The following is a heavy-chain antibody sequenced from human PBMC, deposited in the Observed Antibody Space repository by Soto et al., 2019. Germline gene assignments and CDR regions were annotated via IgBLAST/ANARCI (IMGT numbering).Heavy chain of an antibody. V-gene: IGHV3-21*01. CDR2: ISTSSIYI. CDR3: AKEKGYYDFWSGYSPSDF. D-gene: IGHD3-3*01. CDR1: GFIFSSYS. J-gene: IGHJ4*02. Sequence: EVQLVESGGGLVKPGGSLRLSCAASGFIFSSYSMNWVRQAPGKGLEWVSSISTSSIYIYYADSVKGRFTISRDNAQHSLNLQMNSLRAEDTAVYYCAKEKGYYDFWSGYSPSDFWGQGILVTVSS.